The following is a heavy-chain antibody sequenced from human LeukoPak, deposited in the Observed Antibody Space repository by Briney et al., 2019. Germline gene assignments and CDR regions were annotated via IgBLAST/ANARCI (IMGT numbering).Heavy chain of an antibody. Sequence: GGSLRLSCAASGLTFSSYGMHWVRQAPGKGLEWVSSISGSGGYTYYTDSVQGRFTISRDNSKNTLYLKMNSLRAEDTAVYYCAKDGQPSTRSYLCTNGICYEDYWGQGTLVTVSS. CDR1: GLTFSSYG. D-gene: IGHD2-8*01. CDR3: AKDGQPSTRSYLCTNGICYEDY. V-gene: IGHV3-23*01. J-gene: IGHJ4*02. CDR2: ISGSGGYT.